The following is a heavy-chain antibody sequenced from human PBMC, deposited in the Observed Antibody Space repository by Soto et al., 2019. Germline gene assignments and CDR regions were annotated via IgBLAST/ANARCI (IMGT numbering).Heavy chain of an antibody. CDR2: IIPIFGTA. Sequence: GASVKVSCKASGGTFSSYAISWVRQAPGQGLEWMGGIIPIFGTANYAQKFQGRVTITADKSTSTAYMELSSLRSEDTAVYYCARDGYYYDSSCYGVFDYWGQRTMVAASS. D-gene: IGHD3-22*01. CDR3: ARDGYYYDSSCYGVFDY. CDR1: GGTFSSYA. J-gene: IGHJ4*02. V-gene: IGHV1-69*06.